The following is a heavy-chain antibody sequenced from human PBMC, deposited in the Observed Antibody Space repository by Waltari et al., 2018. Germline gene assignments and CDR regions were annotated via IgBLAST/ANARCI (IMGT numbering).Heavy chain of an antibody. CDR3: ARGVIAAGGVYYYYMDV. D-gene: IGHD6-13*01. CDR1: GGSISSHY. J-gene: IGHJ6*03. V-gene: IGHV4-59*11. Sequence: QVQLQESGPGLVKPSETLSLTCTVSGGSISSHYWSWIRQPPGKGLEWIGYISYSGSTNCNPSLKSRVTISVDTSKNQFSLKLSSVTAADTAVYYCARGVIAAGGVYYYYMDVWGKGTTVTVSS. CDR2: ISYSGST.